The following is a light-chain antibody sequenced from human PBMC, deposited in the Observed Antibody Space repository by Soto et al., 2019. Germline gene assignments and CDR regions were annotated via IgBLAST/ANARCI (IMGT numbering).Light chain of an antibody. CDR1: QSVLYTSNNKHY. Sequence: DIVMTQSPDSLAVSLGERATINCKPSQSVLYTSNNKHYLAWYQHKPGQPPRLLIYWASTRESGVPDRFSGSGSGRDFTLTISSRQPEDVAVYYCQQYYSTPLTFGGGTKVEIK. CDR2: WAS. CDR3: QQYYSTPLT. J-gene: IGKJ4*01. V-gene: IGKV4-1*01.